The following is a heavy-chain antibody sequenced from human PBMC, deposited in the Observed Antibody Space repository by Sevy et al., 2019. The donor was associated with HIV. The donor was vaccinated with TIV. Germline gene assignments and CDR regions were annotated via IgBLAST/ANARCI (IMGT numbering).Heavy chain of an antibody. V-gene: IGHV3-7*01. D-gene: IGHD3-10*01. CDR3: ARLFYGSPDH. CDR2: INLDGSER. J-gene: IGHJ4*02. Sequence: GGSLRLSCAASGFIFSSYWMSWVRQAPGKGLEWLATINLDGSERLYVDSVKGRFTISRHNLRKSVYLQMSSLRAEDTAVYYCARLFYGSPDHWGQGTLVTVSS. CDR1: GFIFSSYW.